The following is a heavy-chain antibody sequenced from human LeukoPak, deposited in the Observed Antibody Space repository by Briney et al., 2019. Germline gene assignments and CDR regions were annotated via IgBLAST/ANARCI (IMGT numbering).Heavy chain of an antibody. J-gene: IGHJ4*02. CDR3: AKDRGPVGATIFDY. D-gene: IGHD1-26*01. CDR2: ISGSGGST. Sequence: GGSLRLSCAASGFTFSSYAMSWVRQAPGKGLEWVSAISGSGGSTYYADSVKGRFPISRDNSKNTLYLQRNSLRAEDTAVYYFAKDRGPVGATIFDYWGQGTLVTVSS. CDR1: GFTFSSYA. V-gene: IGHV3-23*01.